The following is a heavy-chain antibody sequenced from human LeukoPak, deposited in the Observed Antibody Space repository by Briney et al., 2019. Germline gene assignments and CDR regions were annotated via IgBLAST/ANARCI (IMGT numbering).Heavy chain of an antibody. J-gene: IGHJ4*02. V-gene: IGHV3-20*04. CDR2: ITWNGGST. Sequence: GGSLRLSCAASGFTFDDYGMSWVRQAPGKWLEWVSAITWNGGSTGYADSVKGRFTISRDNAENSLYLQMHSLRAEDTAFYYCTKDGYDDDSRLYYFDYWGQGTLVTVSS. D-gene: IGHD4-17*01. CDR1: GFTFDDYG. CDR3: TKDGYDDDSRLYYFDY.